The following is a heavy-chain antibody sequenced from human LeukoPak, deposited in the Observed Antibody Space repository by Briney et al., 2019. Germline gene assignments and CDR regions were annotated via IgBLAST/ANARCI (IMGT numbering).Heavy chain of an antibody. CDR1: GGSISSYY. V-gene: IGHV4-59*08. CDR3: ARLLHAFDI. Sequence: PSETLSLTCTVSGGSISSYYWSWIRQPPGKGLEWIGYIYYSRSTNYNPSLKSRVTISVDTSKNQFSLKLSSVTAADTAVYYCARLLHAFDIWGQGTMVTVSS. J-gene: IGHJ3*02. CDR2: IYYSRST.